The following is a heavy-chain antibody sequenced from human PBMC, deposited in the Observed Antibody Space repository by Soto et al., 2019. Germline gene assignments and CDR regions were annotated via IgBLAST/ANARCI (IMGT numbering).Heavy chain of an antibody. Sequence: SETLSLTCAVYGGSFSGYYWSWIRQPPGKGLEWIGEINHSGTTNYNPSLKSRVTISVDTSKMQFSLKLTSVTAADTAVYYCARPRLVGDSSSYSYHWGQGTLVTVSS. CDR1: GGSFSGYY. V-gene: IGHV4-34*01. CDR3: ARPRLVGDSSSYSYH. J-gene: IGHJ4*02. CDR2: INHSGTT. D-gene: IGHD3-22*01.